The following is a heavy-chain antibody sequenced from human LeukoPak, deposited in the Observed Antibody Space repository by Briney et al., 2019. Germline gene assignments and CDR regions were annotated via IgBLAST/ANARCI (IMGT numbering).Heavy chain of an antibody. V-gene: IGHV3-30-3*01. CDR3: ASLEDTISWSDAFDI. CDR2: ISYDGSNK. D-gene: IGHD3-3*01. Sequence: PGGSLRLSCAASGFTFSSYWMSWVRQAPGKGLEWVAVISYDGSNKYYADSVKGRFTISRDNSKNTLYLQMNSLRAEDTAVYYCASLEDTISWSDAFDIWGQGSMVTVSS. J-gene: IGHJ3*02. CDR1: GFTFSSYW.